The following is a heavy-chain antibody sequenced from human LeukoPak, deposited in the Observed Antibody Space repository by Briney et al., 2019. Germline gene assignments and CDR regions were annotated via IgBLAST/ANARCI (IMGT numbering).Heavy chain of an antibody. CDR2: IYSGGST. D-gene: IGHD1-1*01. Sequence: PGGSLRLSCAASGFIVSSDYMSWVRQAPGKGLEWVSVIYSGGSTYYADSVKGRFTISRDNSKNTLYLQMNSLRAEDTAVYYCARDRKVEPLPEYWGQGTLVTVSS. CDR1: GFIVSSDY. V-gene: IGHV3-66*01. CDR3: ARDRKVEPLPEY. J-gene: IGHJ4*02.